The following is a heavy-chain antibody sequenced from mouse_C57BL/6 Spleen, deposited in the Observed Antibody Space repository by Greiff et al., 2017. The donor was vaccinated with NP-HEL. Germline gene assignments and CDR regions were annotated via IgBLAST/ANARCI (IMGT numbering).Heavy chain of an antibody. CDR3: ARDDYDSYWYFDG. D-gene: IGHD2-4*01. V-gene: IGHV5-4*01. Sequence: EVKLVESGGGLVKPGGSLKLSCAASGFTFSSYAMSWVRQTPEKRLEWVATISDGGSYTYYPDNVKGRFTISRDNAKNNLYLQMSHLKSEDTAMYYCARDDYDSYWYFDGWGTGTTVTVSS. J-gene: IGHJ1*03. CDR2: ISDGGSYT. CDR1: GFTFSSYA.